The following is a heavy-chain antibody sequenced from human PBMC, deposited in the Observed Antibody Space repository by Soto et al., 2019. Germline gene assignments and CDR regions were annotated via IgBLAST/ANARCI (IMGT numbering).Heavy chain of an antibody. CDR3: ATVAVTTECGYYYYMDV. CDR1: GYTLTELS. Sequence: SVKVSCKVSGYTLTELSMHWVRQAPVKGLEWMGGFDPEDGETIYAQKFQGRVTMTEDTSTDTAYMELSSLRSEDTAVYYCATVAVTTECGYYYYMDVWGRGTTDTVSS. J-gene: IGHJ6*03. CDR2: FDPEDGET. D-gene: IGHD4-17*01. V-gene: IGHV1-24*01.